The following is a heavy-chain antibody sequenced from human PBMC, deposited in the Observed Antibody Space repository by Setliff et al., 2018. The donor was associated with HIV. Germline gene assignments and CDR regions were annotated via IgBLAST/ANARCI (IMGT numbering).Heavy chain of an antibody. CDR1: GGSFSGYY. Sequence: SETLSLTCAVYGGSFSGYYWSWIRQPPGKGLEWIGEVTHSGRTNYNPSLESRVTTSVDTSKTQFSLKLSSVTAADTAVYYCARVSSTYWYSIFRNYYHHMDVWGKGTTVTVSS. J-gene: IGHJ6*03. CDR2: VTHSGRT. V-gene: IGHV4-34*01. CDR3: ARVSSTYWYSIFRNYYHHMDV. D-gene: IGHD2-8*02.